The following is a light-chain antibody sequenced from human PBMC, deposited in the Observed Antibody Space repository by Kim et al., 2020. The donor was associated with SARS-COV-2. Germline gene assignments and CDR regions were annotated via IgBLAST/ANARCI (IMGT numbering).Light chain of an antibody. Sequence: GQKVTISCSGSSSNIGEKSVSWYQRLPGTAPKLLIFDNNKRPSGIPDRFSGSKSGTSATLDITGLQTGDEADYYCGTWDTSLSGVVFGGGTQLTVL. V-gene: IGLV1-51*01. J-gene: IGLJ2*01. CDR3: GTWDTSLSGVV. CDR2: DNN. CDR1: SSNIGEKS.